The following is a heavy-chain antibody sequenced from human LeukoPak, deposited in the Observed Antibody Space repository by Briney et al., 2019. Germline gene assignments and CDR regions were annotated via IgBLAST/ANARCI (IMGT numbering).Heavy chain of an antibody. CDR1: GYTFTSYG. CDR2: ISAYNGNT. CDR3: AREGIAVADYGMDV. Sequence: GASVKVSCKASGYTFTSYGISWVRQAPGQGLEWMGWISAYNGNTNYAQKLQGRVTMTTDTSTSTAYTELRSLRSDDTAVYYCAREGIAVADYGMDVWGQGTTVTVSS. V-gene: IGHV1-18*01. J-gene: IGHJ6*02. D-gene: IGHD6-19*01.